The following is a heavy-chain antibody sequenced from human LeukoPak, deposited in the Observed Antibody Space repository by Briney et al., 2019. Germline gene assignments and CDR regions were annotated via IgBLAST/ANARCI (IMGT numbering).Heavy chain of an antibody. D-gene: IGHD5-18*01. Sequence: SVKVSCKASGGTFSSYAISWVRQAPGQGLEWMGRIIPILGIANYAQKFQGRVTITADKSTSTAYMELSSLRSEDTAVYYCARTLGYSYGYLLGIFDYWGQGTLVTVSS. V-gene: IGHV1-69*04. CDR2: IIPILGIA. J-gene: IGHJ4*02. CDR1: GGTFSSYA. CDR3: ARTLGYSYGYLLGIFDY.